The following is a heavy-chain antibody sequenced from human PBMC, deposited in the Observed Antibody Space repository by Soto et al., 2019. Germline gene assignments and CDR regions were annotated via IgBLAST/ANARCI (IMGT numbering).Heavy chain of an antibody. D-gene: IGHD4-17*01. CDR1: GYTFTGYY. V-gene: IGHV1-2*04. J-gene: IGHJ6*02. CDR3: VREIYGDYGIRYYYYGMDV. Sequence: ASVKVSCKASGYTFTGYYMHWVRQAPGQRLEWMGWINPNSGGTNYAQKFQGWVTMTRDTSISTAYMELSRLRSDDTAVYYCVREIYGDYGIRYYYYGMDVWGQGTTVTVSS. CDR2: INPNSGGT.